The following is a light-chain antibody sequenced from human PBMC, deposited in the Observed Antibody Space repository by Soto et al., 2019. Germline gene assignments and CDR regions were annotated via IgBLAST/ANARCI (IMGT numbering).Light chain of an antibody. CDR1: YSTNNRNY. V-gene: IGKV4-1*01. CDR2: WAS. Sequence: YSTNNRNYLAWYQQKPGHPPRLLIYWASTRESGVPDRFSGSGSATDFSLTISGLQAEDGILYWCAVYSTRPLPFAGGAKVDIK. CDR3: AVYSTRPLP. J-gene: IGKJ4*01.